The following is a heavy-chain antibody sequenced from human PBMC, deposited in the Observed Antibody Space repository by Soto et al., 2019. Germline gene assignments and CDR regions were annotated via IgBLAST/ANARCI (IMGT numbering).Heavy chain of an antibody. J-gene: IGHJ6*01. CDR2: IYYSGST. Sequence: QLQLQESGPGLVKPSETLSLTCTVSGGSISRSSYYWGWIRQPPGKGLEWIGSIYYSGSTYYNPSLKSRPTISVDTSKNQFSLKLSSVTDADTAVYYCATVAGNYYYGMDVWGQGTTVTVSS. V-gene: IGHV4-39*01. D-gene: IGHD6-19*01. CDR1: GGSISRSSYY. CDR3: ATVAGNYYYGMDV.